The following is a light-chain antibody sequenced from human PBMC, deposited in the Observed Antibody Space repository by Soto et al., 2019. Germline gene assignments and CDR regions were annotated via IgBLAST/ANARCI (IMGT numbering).Light chain of an antibody. J-gene: IGKJ2*01. CDR1: QSISSF. CDR3: QQRSNWPPHT. V-gene: IGKV1-39*01. Sequence: DIQMTQSPSSLSASVGDRVTITCRASQSISSFVNWYQQKPGKAPNLLIYAASRLQSGVPSRFSGSGAGTDFTLTISSLQPEDFATYYCQQRSNWPPHTFGQGTKLQIK. CDR2: AAS.